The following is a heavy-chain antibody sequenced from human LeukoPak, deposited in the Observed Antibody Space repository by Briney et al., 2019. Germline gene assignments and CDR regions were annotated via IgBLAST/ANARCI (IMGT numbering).Heavy chain of an antibody. Sequence: ASETLSLTCAVYGGSFSGYYWSWIRQPPGKGLEWIGEINHSGSTNYNPSLKSRVTISVDTSKNQFSLKLSSVTAADTAVYYCASYRNVDTAMVHWFDPWGQGTLVTVSS. V-gene: IGHV4-34*01. CDR2: INHSGST. CDR1: GGSFSGYY. CDR3: ASYRNVDTAMVHWFDP. D-gene: IGHD5-18*01. J-gene: IGHJ5*02.